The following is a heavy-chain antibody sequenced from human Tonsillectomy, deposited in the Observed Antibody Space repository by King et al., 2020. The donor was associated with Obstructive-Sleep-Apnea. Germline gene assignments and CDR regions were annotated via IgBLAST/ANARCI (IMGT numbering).Heavy chain of an antibody. CDR1: GFTFSSYA. Sequence: VQLVESGGGLVQPGGSLRLSCAASGFTFSSYAMTWVRQAPGKGLDWVSTISGGGGSTYYADSVKGRFTISRDNSENTLYLQMDSLRAEDTAVYYCAKGNTGDVAFSWGQGTLVTVSS. D-gene: IGHD7-27*01. V-gene: IGHV3-23*04. CDR3: AKGNTGDVAFS. J-gene: IGHJ4*02. CDR2: ISGGGGST.